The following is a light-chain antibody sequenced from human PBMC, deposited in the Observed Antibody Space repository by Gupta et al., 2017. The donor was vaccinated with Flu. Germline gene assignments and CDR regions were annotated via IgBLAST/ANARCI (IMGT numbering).Light chain of an antibody. Sequence: EIVLTQSPATLSLSPGETATLSCRASQTVNTFFAWYQQKPGQAPRLLIYDASKRATGIPARFSGSGSGTDFTLSISSLEPEDFAVYYCQQRSTWPLTFGGGTTVEIK. CDR3: QQRSTWPLT. CDR1: QTVNTF. V-gene: IGKV3-11*01. CDR2: DAS. J-gene: IGKJ4*01.